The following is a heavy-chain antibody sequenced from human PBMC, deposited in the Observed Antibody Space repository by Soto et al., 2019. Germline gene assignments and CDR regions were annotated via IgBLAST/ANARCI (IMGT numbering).Heavy chain of an antibody. CDR1: GFTFSSYS. CDR2: ISSSSSYI. D-gene: IGHD3-3*01. Sequence: GGSLRLSCAASGFTFSSYSMNWVRQAPGKGLEWVSSISSSSSYIYYADSAKGRFTISRDNAKNSLYLQMNSLRAEDTAVHYCARESGMIFGVVNYYYYYGMDVWGQGTTVTVSS. V-gene: IGHV3-21*01. CDR3: ARESGMIFGVVNYYYYYGMDV. J-gene: IGHJ6*02.